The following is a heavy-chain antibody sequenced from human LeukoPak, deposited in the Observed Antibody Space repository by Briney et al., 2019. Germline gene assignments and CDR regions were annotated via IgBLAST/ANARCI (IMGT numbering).Heavy chain of an antibody. CDR2: ISWNSGSI. D-gene: IGHD4-17*01. CDR1: GFTFDDYA. J-gene: IGHJ5*02. Sequence: SGRSLRLSCAASGFTFDDYAMHWVRQAPGKGLEWVSGISWNSGSIGYADSVKGRFTISRDNAKNSLYLQMNSLRAEDTALYYCAKSPPVTGFFGWFDPWGQGTLVTVSS. CDR3: AKSPPVTGFFGWFDP. V-gene: IGHV3-9*01.